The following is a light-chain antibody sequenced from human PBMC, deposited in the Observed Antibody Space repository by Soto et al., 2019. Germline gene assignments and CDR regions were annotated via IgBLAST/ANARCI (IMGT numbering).Light chain of an antibody. CDR1: QTVSSNY. CDR3: QQRSKWRT. J-gene: IGKJ1*01. Sequence: MVLTQSQATLSLSPGERATLSCRASQTVSSNYLAWCQQRPGQAPRLLIYDASKRATGIPARFSGSGFGTDFTLTISSLEPEDFAVYYCQQRSKWRTFGQGTKVDIK. V-gene: IGKV3-11*01. CDR2: DAS.